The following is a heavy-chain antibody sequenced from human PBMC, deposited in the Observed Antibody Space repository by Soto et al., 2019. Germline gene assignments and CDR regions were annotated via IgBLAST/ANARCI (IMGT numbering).Heavy chain of an antibody. J-gene: IGHJ4*02. Sequence: SQTLSLTCVISGNNVSANSAGWNWIRQSPSRGLEWLGRTYYRSKRNNDYAASVKSRITVNPDTSKNQFSLHLNSVTPDDTGVYYCVRNSWNAPPAFDFWGQGIQVTVSS. CDR1: GNNVSANSAG. D-gene: IGHD1-1*01. CDR3: VRNSWNAPPAFDF. V-gene: IGHV6-1*01. CDR2: TYYRSKRNN.